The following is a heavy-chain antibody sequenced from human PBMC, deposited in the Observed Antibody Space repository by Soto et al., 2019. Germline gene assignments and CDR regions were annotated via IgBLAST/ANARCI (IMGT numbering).Heavy chain of an antibody. CDR2: ISYDGSNK. Sequence: GVSLRLSCAASGFTFSSYGMHWVRQAPGKGLEWVAVISYDGSNKYYADSVKGRFTISRDNSKNTLYLQMNSLRAEYTAVYYCAKGYWFDPWGQGTLVTVSS. J-gene: IGHJ5*02. V-gene: IGHV3-30*18. CDR3: AKGYWFDP. CDR1: GFTFSSYG.